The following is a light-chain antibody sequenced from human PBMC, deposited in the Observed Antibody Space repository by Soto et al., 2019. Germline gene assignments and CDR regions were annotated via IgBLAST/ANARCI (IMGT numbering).Light chain of an antibody. CDR2: LGS. CDR1: QSLLHSNGYNY. J-gene: IGKJ1*01. CDR3: MQALQTPPT. V-gene: IGKV2-28*01. Sequence: DIVMTQSPLSLPVTPGEPASIPCRSSQSLLHSNGYNYLDWYLQKPGQSPQLLIYLGSNRASGVPDRFSGSGSGTDFTLKISRVEAEDVGDYYCMQALQTPPTFGQGTKVDIK.